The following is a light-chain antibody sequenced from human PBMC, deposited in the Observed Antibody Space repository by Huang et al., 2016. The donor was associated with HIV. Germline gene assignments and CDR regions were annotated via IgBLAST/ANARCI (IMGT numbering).Light chain of an antibody. CDR1: QDSSNF. J-gene: IGKJ2*01. CDR3: HQYNNLPYT. V-gene: IGKV1-33*01. CDR2: DAS. Sequence: DIQMTQSPSSLSASVGDRVTITCQASQDSSNFLNWYQQKPGKAPKLLIYDASSLETGVPSRFSGSGSGTDFTFTISSLQPEDIATYYCHQYNNLPYTFGQGTKLEIK.